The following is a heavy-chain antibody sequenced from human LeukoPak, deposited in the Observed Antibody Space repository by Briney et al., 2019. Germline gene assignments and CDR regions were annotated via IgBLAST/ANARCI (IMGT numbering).Heavy chain of an antibody. D-gene: IGHD3-10*01. CDR3: ARHYGSGMDYFDP. Sequence: SETLSLTCTVSGGSISSYYWSWIRQPPGKGLEWIGYIYYSGSTNYNPSLKSRVTISEDTSKNQFSLKLSSVTAADTAVYYCARHYGSGMDYFDPWGQGTLVTVSS. CDR2: IYYSGST. J-gene: IGHJ5*02. CDR1: GGSISSYY. V-gene: IGHV4-59*08.